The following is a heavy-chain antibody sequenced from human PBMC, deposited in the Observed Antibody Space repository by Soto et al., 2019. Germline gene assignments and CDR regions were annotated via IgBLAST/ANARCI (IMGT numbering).Heavy chain of an antibody. D-gene: IGHD3-10*01. CDR3: AREGGIYGSGIGV. CDR1: GGSISSGGYY. CDR2: IYYSGST. J-gene: IGHJ4*02. V-gene: IGHV4-31*03. Sequence: QVHLQESGPGLVKPSQTLSLTCTVSGGSISSGGYYWSWIRQHPGKGLEWIGYIYYSGSTYYNPSLKSRVNISVDTSKNQFYLQLRSVTAADTAVYYCAREGGIYGSGIGVWGQGTLVTVSS.